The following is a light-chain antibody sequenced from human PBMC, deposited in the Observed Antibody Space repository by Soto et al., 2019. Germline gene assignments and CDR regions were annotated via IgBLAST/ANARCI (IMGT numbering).Light chain of an antibody. V-gene: IGLV3-21*04. CDR1: NIDTKS. J-gene: IGLJ2*01. CDR3: QVWDRSSDHRVV. Sequence: SSELTQPPSVSVAPGKTARISCARNNIDTKSVHGYQQKQGQAPVLVIYYDSARPAGIPERFSGSNAGNTATLTNSTVEAGDEADYYCQVWDRSSDHRVVFGGGTKLTVL. CDR2: YDS.